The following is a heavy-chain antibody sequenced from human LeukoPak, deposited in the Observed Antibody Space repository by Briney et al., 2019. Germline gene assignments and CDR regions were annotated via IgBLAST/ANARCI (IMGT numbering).Heavy chain of an antibody. CDR2: IYYSGST. V-gene: IGHV4-39*07. D-gene: IGHD6-19*01. J-gene: IGHJ6*03. CDR1: GGSISSSSYY. CDR3: ARVESGWYYYYYMDV. Sequence: PSETLSLTCTVSGGSISSSSYYWGWIRQPPGKGLEWIGSIYYSGSTYYNPSLKSRVTISVDTSKNQFSLKLSSVTAADTAVYYCARVESGWYYYYYMDVWGKGTTVTVSS.